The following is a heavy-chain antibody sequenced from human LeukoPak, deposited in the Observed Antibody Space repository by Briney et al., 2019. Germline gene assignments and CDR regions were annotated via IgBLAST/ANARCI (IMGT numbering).Heavy chain of an antibody. Sequence: GGSLRLSCAASGFTVSSNYMSWVRQAPGKGLEWVSVIYSGGSTFYADPVKGRFTISRDNSKNTLYLQMSSLRPEDTAVYYCARGTSCPQWFDPWGQGTLVSVSS. V-gene: IGHV3-53*01. J-gene: IGHJ5*02. CDR2: IYSGGST. D-gene: IGHD3-10*01. CDR1: GFTVSSNY. CDR3: ARGTSCPQWFDP.